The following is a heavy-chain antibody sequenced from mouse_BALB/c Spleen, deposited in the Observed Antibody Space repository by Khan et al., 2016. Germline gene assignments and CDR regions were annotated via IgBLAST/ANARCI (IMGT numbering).Heavy chain of an antibody. J-gene: IGHJ4*01. CDR2: IKPSNGGT. V-gene: IGHV1S81*02. CDR3: TRGLYSYGTSYGRYYAMDY. D-gene: IGHD1-1*01. Sequence: QVQLQQSGAELVSPGASVKLSCKTSGYTFSSYFIYWVKQRPGQGLEWIGEIKPSNGGTNFNENFKSKATLTVDKSSSTSYIQLTSLTSEDSAVYYCTRGLYSYGTSYGRYYAMDYWGQGTSVTVSS. CDR1: GYTFSSYF.